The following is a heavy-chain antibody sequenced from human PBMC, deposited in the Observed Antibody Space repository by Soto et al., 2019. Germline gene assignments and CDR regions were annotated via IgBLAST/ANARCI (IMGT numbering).Heavy chain of an antibody. CDR3: AKDTGVVVVASFDY. Sequence: EVQLLESGGGLVQPGGSLRLSCAASGFTFSSYAMSWVRQAPGKGLEWVSAISGSGGSTYYADSVKGRFTISRDNSKNTLYMQMTSLRAEDTAVYYCAKDTGVVVVASFDYWGQGTLVTVSS. CDR2: ISGSGGST. J-gene: IGHJ4*02. CDR1: GFTFSSYA. D-gene: IGHD2-15*01. V-gene: IGHV3-23*01.